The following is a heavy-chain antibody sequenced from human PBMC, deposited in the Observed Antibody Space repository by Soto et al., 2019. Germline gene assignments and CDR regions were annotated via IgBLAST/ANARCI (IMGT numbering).Heavy chain of an antibody. D-gene: IGHD6-13*01. V-gene: IGHV3-48*03. Sequence: EVQLVESGGGLAQPGGSLRLSCVASGFSFSDYEMNWVRQAPGKGLEWVAYISSGGSTIHYADSVRGRFTVSRDNARNSLYLPMNTPSVEDTALYYCARDRAAGGYWGQGTLVTVSS. CDR3: ARDRAAGGY. CDR1: GFSFSDYE. J-gene: IGHJ4*02. CDR2: ISSGGSTI.